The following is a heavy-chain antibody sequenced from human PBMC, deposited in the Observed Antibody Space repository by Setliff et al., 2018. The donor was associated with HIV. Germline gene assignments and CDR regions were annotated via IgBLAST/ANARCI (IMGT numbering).Heavy chain of an antibody. Sequence: GSLRLSCAASGFTFSNAWMTWVRQAPGKGLEWVGRIKSETYGGTIDYAAPVKGRFTISRDDSKDTLFLQMNSLKTEDTAVYYCTTYASGNWHYGSWGQGTLVTVS. D-gene: IGHD3-10*01. J-gene: IGHJ5*02. CDR2: IKSETYGGTI. CDR1: GFTFSNAW. CDR3: TTYASGNWHYGS. V-gene: IGHV3-15*01.